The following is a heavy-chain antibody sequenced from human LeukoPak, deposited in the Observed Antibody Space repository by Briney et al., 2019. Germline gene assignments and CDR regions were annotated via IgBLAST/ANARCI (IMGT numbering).Heavy chain of an antibody. CDR2: MNPNSGNT. CDR3: ARRAGGLDAFDI. J-gene: IGHJ3*02. Sequence: ASVKVSCKASGYTFTGYYMHWVRQAPGQGLEWMGWMNPNSGNTGYAQKFQGRVTITRNTSISTAYMELSSLRSEDTAVYYCARRAGGLDAFDIWGQGTMVTVSS. CDR1: GYTFTGYY. V-gene: IGHV1-8*03. D-gene: IGHD3-10*01.